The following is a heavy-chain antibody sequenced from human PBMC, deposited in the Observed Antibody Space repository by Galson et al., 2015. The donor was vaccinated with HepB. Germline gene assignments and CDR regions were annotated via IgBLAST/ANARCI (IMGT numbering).Heavy chain of an antibody. J-gene: IGHJ6*02. V-gene: IGHV3-73*01. D-gene: IGHD6-13*01. Sequence: SLRLSCAASGFTFSGTGIHWVRLASGKGLAWVGRIINRANNYATAYAASVRGRLTVSRDDSKNTAYLQMNSLKTEDTAVYYCTRPGYGSSWFLDYSHGMDIWGQGTRSSSP. CDR2: IINRANNYAT. CDR3: TRPGYGSSWFLDYSHGMDI. CDR1: GFTFSGTG.